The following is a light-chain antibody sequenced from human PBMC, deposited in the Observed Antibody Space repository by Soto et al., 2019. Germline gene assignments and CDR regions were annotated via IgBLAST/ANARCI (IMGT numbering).Light chain of an antibody. J-gene: IGKJ4*01. V-gene: IGKV1-5*01. CDR2: DVS. Sequence: DIQMTQSPSTLSASVGDRVTITCRASQSISSWLAWYQQKPWKAPNLLIYDVSSLESGVSSRFSGSGSGTEFTLTISSLQPDDFATYYCQQYNSYSLFGGGTKVDIK. CDR3: QQYNSYSL. CDR1: QSISSW.